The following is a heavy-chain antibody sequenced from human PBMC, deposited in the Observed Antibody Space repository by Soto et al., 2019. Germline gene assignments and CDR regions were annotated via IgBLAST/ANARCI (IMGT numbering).Heavy chain of an antibody. CDR2: INHSGST. J-gene: IGHJ5*02. D-gene: IGHD6-19*01. V-gene: IGHV4-34*01. CDR3: ARGLPRRWLVLRRWFDP. CDR1: GGSFSGYY. Sequence: QVQLQQWGAGLLKPSETLSLTCAVYGGSFSGYYWSWIRQPPGKGLEWIGEINHSGSTNYNPSLTRRVTISVDTSQNQFSLQLSSVTAADTAVYYCARGLPRRWLVLRRWFDPWGQGTLVTVSS.